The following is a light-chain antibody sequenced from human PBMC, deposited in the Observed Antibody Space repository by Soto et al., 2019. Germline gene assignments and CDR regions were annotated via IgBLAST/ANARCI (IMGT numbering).Light chain of an antibody. V-gene: IGKV3-20*01. CDR2: GTS. CDR3: HHYGASLYT. J-gene: IGKJ2*01. CDR1: QKISSNY. Sequence: EIVLTQSPGTLSLTPGTGATLSCRASQKISSNYLAWYQQKPGQPPRLLIYGTSNRATGIPDRISGGGSGTDFTLTISRLEPEDFAVYYCHHYGASLYTFGQGTKLEIK.